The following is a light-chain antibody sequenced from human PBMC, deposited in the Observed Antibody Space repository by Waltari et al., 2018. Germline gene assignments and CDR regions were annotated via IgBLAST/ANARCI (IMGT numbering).Light chain of an antibody. CDR1: QSVATY. CDR3: QQRSHWPSVT. V-gene: IGKV3-11*01. CDR2: DAS. Sequence: EIVLTQSPATLSLSPGERAILSCRASQSVATYLAWYQQKPGQAPRLLIYDASSRATGIPARFSGSGSGTDFTLTISSLEPEDIAVDYCQQRSHWPSVTFGQGTRLEIK. J-gene: IGKJ5*01.